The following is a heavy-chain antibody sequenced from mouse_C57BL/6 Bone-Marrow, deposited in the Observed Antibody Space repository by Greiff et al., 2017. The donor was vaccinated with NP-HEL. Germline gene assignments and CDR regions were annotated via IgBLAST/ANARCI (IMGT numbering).Heavy chain of an antibody. D-gene: IGHD2-4*01. V-gene: IGHV7-1*01. J-gene: IGHJ3*01. CDR2: SRNKANDYTT. CDR3: ARDEGDYDSFAY. Sequence: EVQRVESGGGLVQSGRSLRLSCATSGFTFSDFYMEWVRQAPGKGLEWIAASRNKANDYTTEYSASVKGRFIVSRDTSQSILYLQMNALRAEDTAIYYCARDEGDYDSFAYWGQGTLVTVSA. CDR1: GFTFSDFY.